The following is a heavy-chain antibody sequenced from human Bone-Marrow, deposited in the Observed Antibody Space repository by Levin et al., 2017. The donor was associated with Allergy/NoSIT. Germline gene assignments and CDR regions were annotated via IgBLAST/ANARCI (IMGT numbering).Heavy chain of an antibody. CDR3: VKEGGVAQNYFDP. CDR2: IFSGGTT. J-gene: IGHJ5*02. V-gene: IGHV4-39*07. Sequence: PSETLSLTCTVSGASITSTNYYWGWIRQSPGKGLEWIGNIFSGGTTYYNPSLESRVTLSLDTSKNQFSLRLTSAAAADTAVYFCVKEGGVAQNYFDPWGQGTLVTVSS. D-gene: IGHD2-15*01. CDR1: GASITSTNYY.